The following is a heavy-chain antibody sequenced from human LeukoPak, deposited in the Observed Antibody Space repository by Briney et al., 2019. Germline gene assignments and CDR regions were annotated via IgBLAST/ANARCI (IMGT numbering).Heavy chain of an antibody. V-gene: IGHV3-23*01. CDR2: VTGGGGTT. J-gene: IGHJ4*02. CDR1: GFTFRSYA. CDR3: AKDSPLVGYTSGWSSNAFDH. D-gene: IGHD6-19*01. Sequence: PGGSLRLYCAASGFTFRSYAMSWVRQAPGQGLEGCSTVTGGGGTTYYAYPVKGRFTISRYNSKNTVYLQLNSLRAEDTAVYYCAKDSPLVGYTSGWSSNAFDHWGQGTLVTVS.